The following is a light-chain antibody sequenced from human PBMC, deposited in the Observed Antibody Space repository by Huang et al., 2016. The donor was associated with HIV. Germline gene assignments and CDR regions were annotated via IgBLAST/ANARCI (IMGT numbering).Light chain of an antibody. CDR2: GAA. V-gene: IGKV3-20*01. CDR3: HQYGDSRGT. Sequence: DIVLTQSPGTLSLSPGERATLSCRARQSVNNNFLAWYQQKPGQAPRLLIYGAASRATCVPERISGSGSGTDFTPTISRLEPEDFAVYYCHQYGDSRGTFGQGTKVEIK. J-gene: IGKJ1*01. CDR1: QSVNNNF.